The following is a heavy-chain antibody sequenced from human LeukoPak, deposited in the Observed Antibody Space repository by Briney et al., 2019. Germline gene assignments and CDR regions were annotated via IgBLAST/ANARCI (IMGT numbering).Heavy chain of an antibody. CDR2: IYYSGST. Sequence: PAETLSLTCTVCGGSSSIYYWSLIPQPPGGGVGWIGYIYYSGSTNYTPSLKCRLTISIDTSKNHFSPKLISMTAADTAVYSCARHSGASTWFVYWGQGTLVTVSS. CDR3: ARHSGASTWFVY. CDR1: GGSSSIYY. V-gene: IGHV4-59*08. D-gene: IGHD2-2*01. J-gene: IGHJ4*02.